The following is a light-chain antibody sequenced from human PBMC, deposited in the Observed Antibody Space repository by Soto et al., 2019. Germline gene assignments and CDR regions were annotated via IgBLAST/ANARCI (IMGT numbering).Light chain of an antibody. CDR2: RAS. CDR1: QSVTSTY. CDR3: HQYGSAPWT. Sequence: ENVLTQSPGTLSLSPGERATLSCRASQSVTSTYLAWYQQKPGQAPRLLIYRASSRATGIADRFSGSGSGTDFPLTIGRLEPEDSAVYYCHQYGSAPWTFGQGTKVEIK. V-gene: IGKV3-20*01. J-gene: IGKJ1*01.